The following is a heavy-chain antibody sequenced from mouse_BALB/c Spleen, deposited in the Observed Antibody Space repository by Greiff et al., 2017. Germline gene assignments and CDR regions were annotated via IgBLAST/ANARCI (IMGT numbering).Heavy chain of an antibody. J-gene: IGHJ3*01. V-gene: IGHV1-14*01. CDR3: ARSVEEGWFAY. Sequence: VQLQQSGPELVKPGASVKMSCKASGYTFTRYVMHWVKQKPGQGLEWIGYINPYNDGTKYNEKFKGKATLTSDKSSSTAYMELSSLTSEDSAVYYCARSVEEGWFAYWGQGTLVTVSA. CDR2: INPYNDGT. D-gene: IGHD1-1*01. CDR1: GYTFTRYV.